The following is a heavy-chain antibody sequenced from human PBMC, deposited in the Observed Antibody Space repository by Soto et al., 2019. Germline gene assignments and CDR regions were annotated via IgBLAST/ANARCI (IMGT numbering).Heavy chain of an antibody. J-gene: IGHJ4*02. V-gene: IGHV4-39*01. CDR2: VYYSGRS. CDR3: VSKRTTVITQAYFAY. Sequence: SETLSLTRTVSGGSVTNSTYYWRWIRQSPGKWLEGIVSVYYSGRSYSKSSVKSRVTISVDTSKNQFSLNLNSVTASDTAVYFCVSKRTTVITQAYFAYWGPGARVTVSS. D-gene: IGHD4-4*01. CDR1: GGSVTNSTYY.